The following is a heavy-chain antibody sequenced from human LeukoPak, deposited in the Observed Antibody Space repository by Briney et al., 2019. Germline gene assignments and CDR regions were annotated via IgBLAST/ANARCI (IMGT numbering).Heavy chain of an antibody. CDR1: GYTFTSYG. CDR3: ARGRSVGSSPYGPFDY. CDR2: ISAYNGNT. J-gene: IGHJ4*02. Sequence: ASVKVFCKASGYTFTSYGISWVRQAPGQGLEWMGWISAYNGNTNYAQKPQGRVTMTRDTSTSTVYMELSSLRSEDTAVYYCARGRSVGSSPYGPFDYWGQGTLVTVSS. D-gene: IGHD6-6*01. V-gene: IGHV1-18*01.